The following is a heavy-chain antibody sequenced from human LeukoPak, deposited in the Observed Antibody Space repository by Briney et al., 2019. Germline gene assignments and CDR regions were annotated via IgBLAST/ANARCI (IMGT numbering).Heavy chain of an antibody. J-gene: IGHJ6*03. V-gene: IGHV3-74*01. CDR3: AKDGNYYYMDV. Sequence: GGSLRLSCAASGFTFSTDWMHWVRQAPGKGPVWVSRINGDGSSRSYADSVRGRFTISRDNAKNTLYLQMNSLRAEDTAVYYCAKDGNYYYMDVWGKGTTVTVSS. CDR1: GFTFSTDW. CDR2: INGDGSSR. D-gene: IGHD2-15*01.